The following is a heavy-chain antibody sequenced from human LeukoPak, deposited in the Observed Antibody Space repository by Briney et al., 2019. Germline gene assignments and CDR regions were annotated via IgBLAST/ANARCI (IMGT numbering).Heavy chain of an antibody. CDR1: GLTFSDHY. CDR3: ARAAYFRGFDY. J-gene: IGHJ4*02. CDR2: SRNKDSSYTT. Sequence: PGGSLRLSCTASGLTFSDHYMDWVRQAPEKGLRWVARSRNKDSSYTTEYAASVKGRFTISRDESKNSLYLQMNSLKTEDTAVYYCARAAYFRGFDYWGQGTLVTVSS. V-gene: IGHV3-72*01. D-gene: IGHD2-8*01.